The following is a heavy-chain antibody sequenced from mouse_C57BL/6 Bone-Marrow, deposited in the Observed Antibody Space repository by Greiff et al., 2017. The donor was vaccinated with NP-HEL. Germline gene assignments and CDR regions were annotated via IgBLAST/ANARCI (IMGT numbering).Heavy chain of an antibody. CDR1: GFTFSSYA. CDR2: ISDGGSYT. D-gene: IGHD2-3*01. V-gene: IGHV5-4*01. CDR3: ARGWLLAWFAY. Sequence: EVQLVESGGGLVKPGGSLKLSCAASGFTFSSYAMSWVRQTPEKRLEWVATISDGGSYTYYPDNVKGRFTISRDNAKNNLYLQMSHLKSEDTAMYYGARGWLLAWFAYWGQGTLVTVSA. J-gene: IGHJ3*01.